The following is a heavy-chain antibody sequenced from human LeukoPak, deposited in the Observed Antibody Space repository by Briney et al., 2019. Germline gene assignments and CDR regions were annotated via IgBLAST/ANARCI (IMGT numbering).Heavy chain of an antibody. CDR2: ISYNEIT. D-gene: IGHD1-26*01. CDR3: ARRPGHTWDVGNWFDP. V-gene: IGHV4-39*01. Sequence: PSATLSLTCSVSGDSIRTNNYFWGWIRQPPGMGLEWIGSISYNEITYYNPSLKSRATVSVDTSKNQFSLNLRSVTAADTAIYYCARRPGHTWDVGNWFDPWGQGTLVTVSS. CDR1: GDSIRTNNYF. J-gene: IGHJ5*02.